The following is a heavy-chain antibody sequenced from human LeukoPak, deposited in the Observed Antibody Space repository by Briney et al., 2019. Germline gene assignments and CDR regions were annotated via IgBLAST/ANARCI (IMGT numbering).Heavy chain of an antibody. CDR3: AKASATVTTLSPYYFDY. Sequence: GGSLRLSCAASGFTFSSHGMHWVRQAPGKGLEWVAVISYDGSNRYYADSVKGRFTISRDNSKNTLYLQMNSLRVEDTAVYYCAKASATVTTLSPYYFDYWGQGTLVTVSS. D-gene: IGHD4-17*01. V-gene: IGHV3-30*18. J-gene: IGHJ4*02. CDR2: ISYDGSNR. CDR1: GFTFSSHG.